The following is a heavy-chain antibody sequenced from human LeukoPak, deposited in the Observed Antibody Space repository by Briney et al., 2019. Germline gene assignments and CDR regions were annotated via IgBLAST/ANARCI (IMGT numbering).Heavy chain of an antibody. V-gene: IGHV3-9*01. D-gene: IGHD6-19*01. CDR2: ISWYSGTV. Sequence: GGSLRLSCAASGFTFHDYAMHWVRQAPGKGLEWLSGISWYSGTVGYADSVKGRFTISRDNAKNSLYLHMNSLRSEDTALYYCARVSGYSTGWSSFDYWGQGALVIVSS. CDR3: ARVSGYSTGWSSFDY. CDR1: GFTFHDYA. J-gene: IGHJ4*02.